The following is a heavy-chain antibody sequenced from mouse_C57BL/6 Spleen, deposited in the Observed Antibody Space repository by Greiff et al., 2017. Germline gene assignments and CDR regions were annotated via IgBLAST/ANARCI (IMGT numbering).Heavy chain of an antibody. D-gene: IGHD6-1*01. CDR1: GYTFTSYW. CDR3: ARGSASFEY. CDR2: IDPSDSYT. J-gene: IGHJ3*01. Sequence: VQLQQPGAELVMPGASVKLSCKASGYTFTSYWMHWVKQRPGQGLEWIGEIDPSDSYTNYNQKFKGKSTLTVDKSSSTAYMQLSSLTSEDSAVYYCARGSASFEYWGQGTLVTVSA. V-gene: IGHV1-69*01.